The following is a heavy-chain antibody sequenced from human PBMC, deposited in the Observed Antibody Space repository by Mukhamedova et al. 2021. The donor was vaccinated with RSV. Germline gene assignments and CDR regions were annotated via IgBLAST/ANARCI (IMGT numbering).Heavy chain of an antibody. CDR1: TFSGYA. CDR3: SRTRSVTPLWYFDI. Sequence: TFSGYAMSWVRQAPGKGLEWISVVGDSGATTYYADSVKGRFTISRDNSKNILYLQMNSLRAEDTAAYFCSRTRSVTPLWYFDIWG. D-gene: IGHD3/OR15-3a*01. CDR2: VGDSGATT. V-gene: IGHV3-23*01. J-gene: IGHJ2*01.